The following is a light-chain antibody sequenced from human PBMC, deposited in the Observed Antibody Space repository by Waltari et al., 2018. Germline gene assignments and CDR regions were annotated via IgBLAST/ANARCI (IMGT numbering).Light chain of an antibody. CDR2: DVS. CDR1: SSDVVGYNY. Sequence: QSALTQPRSASGSPGQSVTISCTGTSSDVVGYNYVSWYQQHPGKAPKLMIYDVSKRPSGVPDRFSGSKSGNTASLTISGLQAEDEADYYCCSYAGSRYVVFGGGTKLTVL. V-gene: IGLV2-11*01. J-gene: IGLJ2*01. CDR3: CSYAGSRYVV.